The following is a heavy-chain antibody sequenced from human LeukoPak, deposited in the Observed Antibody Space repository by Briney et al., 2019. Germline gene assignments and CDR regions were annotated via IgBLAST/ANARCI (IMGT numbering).Heavy chain of an antibody. V-gene: IGHV1-18*01. CDR1: GYTFTNYA. D-gene: IGHD4-17*01. Sequence: GASVKVSCKASGYTFTNYAISWVRQAPGQGLERVSRISGYNGNTDYAQKVKDRLTVTADTSTAYLEMRGLTSDDTAVYYCARDHGDFVGVRVGFDSWGQGTLVTVSS. CDR3: ARDHGDFVGVRVGFDS. CDR2: ISGYNGNT. J-gene: IGHJ4*02.